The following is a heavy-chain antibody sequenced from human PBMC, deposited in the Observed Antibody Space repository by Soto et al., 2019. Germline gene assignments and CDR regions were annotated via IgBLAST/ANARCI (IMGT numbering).Heavy chain of an antibody. J-gene: IGHJ3*02. CDR1: GFTFSDYG. CDR3: ARSNGDYGAFDI. V-gene: IGHV3-33*01. D-gene: IGHD4-17*01. CDR2: IWYDGSNK. Sequence: QVQLVESGGGVVQPGRSLRLSCAASGFTFSDYGMHWVRQAPGKGLEWVAVIWYDGSNKYYADSVKGRFTISRDNSKNSLYLQMNSLRGEDTAVYYCARSNGDYGAFDIWCPVTMVTVSS.